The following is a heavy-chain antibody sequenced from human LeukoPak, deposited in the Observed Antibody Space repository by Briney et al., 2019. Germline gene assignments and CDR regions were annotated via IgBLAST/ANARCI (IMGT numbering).Heavy chain of an antibody. CDR3: ANGDCSSTSCYEVVDY. J-gene: IGHJ4*02. CDR1: GFPFSSYG. D-gene: IGHD2-2*01. Sequence: QPGGSLRLSFAASGFPFSSYGMHWVRQAPGKGLEWVAFIRYDGSNKYYADSVKGRFTISRDNSKNTLYLQMNSLRAEDTAVYYCANGDCSSTSCYEVVDYWGQGTLVTVSS. CDR2: IRYDGSNK. V-gene: IGHV3-30*02.